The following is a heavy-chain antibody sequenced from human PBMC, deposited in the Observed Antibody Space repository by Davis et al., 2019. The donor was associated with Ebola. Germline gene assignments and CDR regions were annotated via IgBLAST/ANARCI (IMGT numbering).Heavy chain of an antibody. D-gene: IGHD3-22*01. CDR2: LGLSDDT. V-gene: IGHV3-23*01. CDR1: GFVFSSYV. J-gene: IGHJ4*02. Sequence: GESLKISCAASGFVFSSYVMSWVRRAPGKGLEWVSTLGLSDDTYYADSVKGRFTISRDNSKNTLYLQMSSLRAEDTAVYYCASLRQTHDSSGYSQPFDYWGQGSLVSVSS. CDR3: ASLRQTHDSSGYSQPFDY.